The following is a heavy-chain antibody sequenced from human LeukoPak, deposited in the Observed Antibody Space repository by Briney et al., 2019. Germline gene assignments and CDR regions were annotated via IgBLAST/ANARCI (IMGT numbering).Heavy chain of an antibody. V-gene: IGHV4-38-2*01. CDR3: ARGGEWELQYFDY. D-gene: IGHD1-26*01. CDR1: GYSMSSGYY. Sequence: SETLSLTYAVSGYSMSSGYYWGWIRQPPGKGLEWIGSIYRSGSTYYNPSLKSRITISVDTSRNQFSLKLSSVTAADTAFYYCARGGEWELQYFDYWGQGTLVTVSS. CDR2: IYRSGST. J-gene: IGHJ4*02.